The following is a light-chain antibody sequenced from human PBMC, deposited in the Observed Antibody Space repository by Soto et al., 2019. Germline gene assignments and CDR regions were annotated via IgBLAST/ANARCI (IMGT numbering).Light chain of an antibody. J-gene: IGKJ1*01. CDR1: QSITTW. CDR3: QQYSSYWT. Sequence: DIQMTQSPSTLSGSVGDRVTITCRASQSITTWLAWYQQKPGKAPKLLIYDASKLEIGVPSRFSGSGSGTEFTLTISSLQPDDFASYYCQQYSSYWTFGQGTKVDIK. CDR2: DAS. V-gene: IGKV1-5*01.